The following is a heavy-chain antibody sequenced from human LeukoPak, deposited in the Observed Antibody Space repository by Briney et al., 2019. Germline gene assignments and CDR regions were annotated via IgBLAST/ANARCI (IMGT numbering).Heavy chain of an antibody. J-gene: IGHJ6*02. Sequence: SVKVSCKPSGGTXSSSAITWVRQAPGQGLEWMGRIIPVLNITTYAQKFQGSVTITADTSTSTVYMELSSLRSDETAVYYCARDQGLTAPPPYGLDVWGQGTTVIVSS. CDR1: GGTXSSSA. V-gene: IGHV1-69*04. CDR3: ARDQGLTAPPPYGLDV. CDR2: IIPVLNIT. D-gene: IGHD5-18*01.